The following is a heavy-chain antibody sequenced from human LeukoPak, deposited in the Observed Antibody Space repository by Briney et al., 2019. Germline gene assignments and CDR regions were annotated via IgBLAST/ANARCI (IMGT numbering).Heavy chain of an antibody. V-gene: IGHV4-31*03. Sequence: SETLSLTCTVSGGSISSGGYYWSGIRQHPGKGLEWIGYIYYSGSTYYNPSLKSRVTITVDTSKNQFSLKLSSVTAADTAVYYCARRHFTVTFDYWGQGTLVTVSS. J-gene: IGHJ4*02. CDR2: IYYSGST. CDR3: ARRHFTVTFDY. CDR1: GGSISSGGYY. D-gene: IGHD4-17*01.